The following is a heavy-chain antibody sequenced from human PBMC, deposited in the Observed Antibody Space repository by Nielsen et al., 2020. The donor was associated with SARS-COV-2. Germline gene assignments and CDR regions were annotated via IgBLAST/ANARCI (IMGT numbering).Heavy chain of an antibody. Sequence: WVRQAPGQGLEWMGRINPNSGGTNYAQKFQGRVTMTRDTSISTAYMELSSLRSEDTAVYYCARVSSGSYFGYYYYGMDVWGQGTTVTVSS. V-gene: IGHV1-2*06. J-gene: IGHJ6*02. CDR3: ARVSSGSYFGYYYYGMDV. D-gene: IGHD1-26*01. CDR2: INPNSGGT.